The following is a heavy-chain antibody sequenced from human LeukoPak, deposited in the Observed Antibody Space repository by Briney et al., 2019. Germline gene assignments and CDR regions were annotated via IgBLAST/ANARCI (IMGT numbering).Heavy chain of an antibody. Sequence: GGSLRLSCAAPGFTFSSYGMHWVRQAPGKGLEWVAVISYDGSNKYYADSVKGRFTISRDNSKNTLYLQMNSLRAEDTAVYYCAKTYYYDSSGYYPFDYWGQGTLVTVSS. D-gene: IGHD3-22*01. CDR3: AKTYYYDSSGYYPFDY. CDR2: ISYDGSNK. CDR1: GFTFSSYG. V-gene: IGHV3-30*18. J-gene: IGHJ4*02.